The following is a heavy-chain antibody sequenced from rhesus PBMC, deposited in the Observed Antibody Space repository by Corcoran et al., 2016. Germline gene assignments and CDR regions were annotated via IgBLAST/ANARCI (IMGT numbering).Heavy chain of an antibody. CDR3: ARLGYWYFDL. D-gene: IGHD1-44*01. Sequence: QVQLQESGPGLVKPSETLSLTCAVSGGSISSNYWSWIRQPPGKGLEWLGRISGSGGTTDYNPALKSRVTISTDTSKNQCSLNLNSVTAADTAVYYCARLGYWYFDLWGPGTPITISS. V-gene: IGHV4-173*01. CDR2: ISGSGGTT. CDR1: GGSISSNY. J-gene: IGHJ2*01.